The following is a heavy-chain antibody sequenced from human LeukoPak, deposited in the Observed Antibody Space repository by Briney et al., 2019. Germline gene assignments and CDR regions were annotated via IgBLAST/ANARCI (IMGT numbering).Heavy chain of an antibody. CDR2: INHSGST. Sequence: SETLSLTCAVYGGSLSGYYWSWIRQPPGKGLEWIGEINHSGSTNYNPSLKSRVTISVDPSKNQFSLKLSSVTAADTAVYYCASIIAAAAYFDYWGQGTLVTVSS. D-gene: IGHD6-13*01. V-gene: IGHV4-34*01. CDR1: GGSLSGYY. J-gene: IGHJ4*02. CDR3: ASIIAAAAYFDY.